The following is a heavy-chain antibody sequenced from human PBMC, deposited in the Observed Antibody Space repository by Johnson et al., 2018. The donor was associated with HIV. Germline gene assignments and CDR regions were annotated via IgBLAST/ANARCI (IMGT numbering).Heavy chain of an antibody. CDR2: INWNGGSK. CDR3: ARGEWSSSKGGSFDM. Sequence: VQLVESGGGVVRPGGSLRLSCAVSGFMVADYDMSWVRQVPGKGLEWVSGINWNGGSKGYADSAKGRFTISRDNAKNSLYLQMNSLRAEDTAVYYCARGEWSSSKGGSFDMWGQGTLV. CDR1: GFMVADYD. J-gene: IGHJ3*02. D-gene: IGHD6-13*01. V-gene: IGHV3-20*04.